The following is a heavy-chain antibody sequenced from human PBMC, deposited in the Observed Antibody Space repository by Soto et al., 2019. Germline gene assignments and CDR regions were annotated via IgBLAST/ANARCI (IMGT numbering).Heavy chain of an antibody. J-gene: IGHJ6*02. CDR2: IFYTGSA. CDR3: ARAIPGYYYGMDV. Sequence: TLSLTCTVSGGSISSGGYYWNWIRQHPGKGLEWIGYIFYTGSANFNPPLKSRVTISVDTSKNQFSLTLNSVTAADTAVYYCARAIPGYYYGMDVWGQGTTVTVSS. V-gene: IGHV4-31*03. CDR1: GGSISSGGYY.